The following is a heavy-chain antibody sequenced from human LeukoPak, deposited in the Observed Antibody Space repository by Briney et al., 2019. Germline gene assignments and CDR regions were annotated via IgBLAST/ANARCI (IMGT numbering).Heavy chain of an antibody. J-gene: IGHJ4*02. CDR2: INRSGST. V-gene: IGHV4-34*01. Sequence: SETLSLTRAVYGGSLSGYYWSWIRQPPGKGLEWIGEINRSGSTNYNPSLKSRVAIFVDTSKNQFSLILHSVAAADTAVYYCARRSEFDNTHYHYFDYWGQGALVTVSS. D-gene: IGHD2-15*01. CDR3: ARRSEFDNTHYHYFDY. CDR1: GGSLSGYY.